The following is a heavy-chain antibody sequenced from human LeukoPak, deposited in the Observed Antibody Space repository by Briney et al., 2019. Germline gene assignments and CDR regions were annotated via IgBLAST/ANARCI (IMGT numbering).Heavy chain of an antibody. J-gene: IGHJ4*02. V-gene: IGHV4-38-2*01. CDR1: GYSINSGYY. CDR3: ATPTQNCGGTSCYNLVY. CDR2: IYHSGST. D-gene: IGHD2-2*02. Sequence: SETLSLTCAVSGYSINSGYYWGWIRQPPGKGLEWIGSIYHSGSTYYNPSLKSRITISVDKSKNQFSLKLSSVTAADTAVYYCATPTQNCGGTSCYNLVYWGQGTLVTVSS.